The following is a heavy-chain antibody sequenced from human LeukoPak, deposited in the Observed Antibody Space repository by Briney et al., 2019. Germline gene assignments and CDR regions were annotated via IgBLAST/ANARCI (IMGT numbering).Heavy chain of an antibody. D-gene: IGHD3-22*01. V-gene: IGHV3-48*02. CDR3: ARGRDYYDSSGYYYDY. CDR2: ISSSSSSI. J-gene: IGHJ4*02. CDR1: GFIFSTYS. Sequence: GGSLRLSCAASGFIFSTYSINWVRQAPGKGLEWVSHISSSSSSIYYADSVKGRFTISRDNAKNSLYLQMNSLRDEDTAVYYCARGRDYYDSSGYYYDYWGQGTLVTVSS.